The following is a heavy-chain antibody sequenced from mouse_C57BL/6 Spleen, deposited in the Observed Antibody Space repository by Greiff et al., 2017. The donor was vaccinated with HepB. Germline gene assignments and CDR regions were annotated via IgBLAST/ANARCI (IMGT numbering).Heavy chain of an antibody. D-gene: IGHD4-1*01. V-gene: IGHV5-16*01. CDR2: INYDGSST. J-gene: IGHJ3*01. CDR3: ARDMGRGFAY. CDR1: GFTFSDYY. Sequence: EVKLMESEGGLVQPGSSMKLSCTASGFTFSDYYMAWVRQVPEKGLEWVANINYDGSSTYYLDSLKSRFIISRDDAKNILYLQMSSLKSEDTATYYCARDMGRGFAYWGQGTLVTVSA.